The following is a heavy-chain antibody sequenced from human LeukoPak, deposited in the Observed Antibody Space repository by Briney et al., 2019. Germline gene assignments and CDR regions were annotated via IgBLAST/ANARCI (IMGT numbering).Heavy chain of an antibody. CDR3: ARVSRVGGPPHMDV. V-gene: IGHV3-30*04. CDR1: GFTFSSYA. CDR2: ISSDGSND. D-gene: IGHD3-3*01. Sequence: PGRSLRLSCAASGFTFSSYAMHWVRQAPGKGLEWVAVISSDGSNDYYVDSVKGRFTISRDNSKNTLFLQMNSLRAEDTAVYYCARVSRVGGPPHMDVWGQGTTVIVSS. J-gene: IGHJ6*02.